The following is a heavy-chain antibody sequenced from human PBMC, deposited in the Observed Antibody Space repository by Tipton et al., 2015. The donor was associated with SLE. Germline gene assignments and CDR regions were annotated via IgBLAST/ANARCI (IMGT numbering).Heavy chain of an antibody. Sequence: TLSLTCTVSGGSISSSSYYWGWIRQPPGKGLEWIGSIYYSGSTYYNPSLKSRVTISVDTSKTQFSLTLTSVTAADTAVYYCAREVINDYSNFYFDYWGQGILVTVSS. CDR1: GGSISSSSYY. CDR3: AREVINDYSNFYFDY. D-gene: IGHD4-11*01. J-gene: IGHJ4*02. CDR2: IYYSGST. V-gene: IGHV4-39*07.